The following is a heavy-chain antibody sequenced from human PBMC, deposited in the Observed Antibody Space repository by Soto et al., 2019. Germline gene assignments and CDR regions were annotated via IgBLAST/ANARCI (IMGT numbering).Heavy chain of an antibody. D-gene: IGHD3-22*01. CDR2: IIPIFGTE. Sequence: QVQLVQSGAEVKKPGSSVKVSCKASGGTFSSYAFIWVRQAPGQGLEWMGGIIPIFGTESYAQKFQGRVTFTADESTSTAYMEMSSLRSEDTAVYYCARDPNDYYDSGVQDALDIWGQGTVVTVSS. V-gene: IGHV1-69*12. CDR3: ARDPNDYYDSGVQDALDI. CDR1: GGTFSSYA. J-gene: IGHJ3*02.